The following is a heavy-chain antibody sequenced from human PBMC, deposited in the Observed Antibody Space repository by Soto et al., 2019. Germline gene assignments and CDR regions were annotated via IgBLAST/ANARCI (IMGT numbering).Heavy chain of an antibody. CDR1: GGSVSSGSYY. D-gene: IGHD1-26*01. CDR3: ARGRRYSGSYYSELHYYYGMDV. J-gene: IGHJ6*02. CDR2: IYYSGST. V-gene: IGHV4-61*01. Sequence: PSETLTLTCTVSGGSVSSGSYYWSWIRQPPGKGLEWIGYIYYSGSTNYNPSLKSRVTISVDTSKNQFSLKLSSVTAADTAVYYCARGRRYSGSYYSELHYYYGMDVWGQGTTVTVSS.